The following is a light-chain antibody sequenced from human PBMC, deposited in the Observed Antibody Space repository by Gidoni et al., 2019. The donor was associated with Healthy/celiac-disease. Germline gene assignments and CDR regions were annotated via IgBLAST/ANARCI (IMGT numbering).Light chain of an antibody. CDR2: AAS. J-gene: IGKJ1*01. CDR1: QSISSY. Sequence: QSPSSLSASVGDRVTITCRASQSISSYLNWYQQKPGKAPKLLIYAASSLQSGVPSRFSGSGSGTDFTLTISSLQPEDFATYYCQQSYSTPPWTFGQXTKVEIK. V-gene: IGKV1-39*01. CDR3: QQSYSTPPWT.